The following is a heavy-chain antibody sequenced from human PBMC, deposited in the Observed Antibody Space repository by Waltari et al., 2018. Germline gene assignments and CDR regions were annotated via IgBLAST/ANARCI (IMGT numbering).Heavy chain of an antibody. CDR2: IYSGGST. CDR1: GFTVSSNY. V-gene: IGHV3-53*01. D-gene: IGHD1-26*01. J-gene: IGHJ5*02. Sequence: EVQLVESGGGLIQPGGSLRLSCAASGFTVSSNYMSWVRQAPGKGLELVSVIYSGGSTYYADSVKGRFTISRDNSKNTLYLQMNSLRAEDTAVYYCARTSSIVGGWFDPWGQGTLVTVSS. CDR3: ARTSSIVGGWFDP.